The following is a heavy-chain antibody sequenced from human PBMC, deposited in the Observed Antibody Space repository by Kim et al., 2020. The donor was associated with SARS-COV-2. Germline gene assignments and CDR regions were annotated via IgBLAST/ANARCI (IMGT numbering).Heavy chain of an antibody. CDR3: ARALIAAAGTCFDY. V-gene: IGHV4-39*07. J-gene: IGHJ4*02. D-gene: IGHD6-13*01. Sequence: TPSLKSRVTISVDTSTNQFSLKLSSVTAADTAVYYCARALIAAAGTCFDYWGQGTLVTVSS.